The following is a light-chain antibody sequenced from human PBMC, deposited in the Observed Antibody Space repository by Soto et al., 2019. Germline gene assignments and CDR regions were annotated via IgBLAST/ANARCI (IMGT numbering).Light chain of an antibody. V-gene: IGLV2-8*01. CDR3: NSSGGSNHWL. J-gene: IGLJ3*02. CDR1: SSDVGGYNY. Sequence: QSALTQPPSASGSPGQSVTISCTGTSSDVGGYNYVSWYQQHPGKAPKLMIYEVSKRPSGVPDRFSGSKSGNTASLAVSGLHDEDAADYYCNSSGGSNHWLFGGGTKLTVL. CDR2: EVS.